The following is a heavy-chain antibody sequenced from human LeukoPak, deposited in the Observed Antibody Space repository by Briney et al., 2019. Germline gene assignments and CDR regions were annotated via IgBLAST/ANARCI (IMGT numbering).Heavy chain of an antibody. CDR1: GFTFSSYW. D-gene: IGHD3-9*01. V-gene: IGHV3-23*01. J-gene: IGHJ4*02. CDR2: ISGSGGST. Sequence: GGSLRLSCAASGFTFSSYWMSWVRQAPGKGLEWVSGISGSGGSTYYADSVKGRFTISRDTSKNTLYLQMNSLRAEDTAVYYCAKDREYYDILTGLNHWGQGTLVTVSS. CDR3: AKDREYYDILTGLNH.